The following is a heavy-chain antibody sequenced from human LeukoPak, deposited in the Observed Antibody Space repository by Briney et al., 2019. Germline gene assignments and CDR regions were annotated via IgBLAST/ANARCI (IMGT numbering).Heavy chain of an antibody. CDR1: GFTFSSYG. V-gene: IGHV3-30*18. D-gene: IGHD3-10*01. J-gene: IGHJ6*04. CDR3: AKNYYGSGEGMDV. Sequence: PGGSLRLSCAVSGFTFSSYGMHWVRQAPGKGLEWVAVISYDGSNKYYADSVKGRFTISRDNSKNTLYLQMNSLRAEDTAVYYCAKNYYGSGEGMDVWGKGTTVTVSS. CDR2: ISYDGSNK.